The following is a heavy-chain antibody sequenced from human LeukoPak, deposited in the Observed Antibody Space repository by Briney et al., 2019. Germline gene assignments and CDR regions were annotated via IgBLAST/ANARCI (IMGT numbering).Heavy chain of an antibody. CDR2: ISGSGGST. Sequence: GGSLRLSCAASGFTFSSYAMSWVRQAPGKGLEWVSAISGSGGSTYYADSVKGRFTISRDNSKNTLYLQMNSLRAEDTAVYYCAKGTCSGGSCYRFDYSRQGTLVTVSS. V-gene: IGHV3-23*01. D-gene: IGHD2-15*01. J-gene: IGHJ4*02. CDR1: GFTFSSYA. CDR3: AKGTCSGGSCYRFDY.